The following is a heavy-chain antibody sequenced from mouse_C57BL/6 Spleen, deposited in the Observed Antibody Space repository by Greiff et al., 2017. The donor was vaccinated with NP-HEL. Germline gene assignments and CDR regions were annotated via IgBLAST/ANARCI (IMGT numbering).Heavy chain of an antibody. Sequence: VQLQQPGTELVKPGASVKLSCKASGYTFTSYWMHWVKQRPGQGLEWIGNINPSNGGTNYNEKFKSKATLTVDKSSSTAYMQLSSLTSEDSAVYYCARETYDYEAWFAYWGQGTLVTVSA. V-gene: IGHV1-53*01. CDR1: GYTFTSYW. D-gene: IGHD2-4*01. J-gene: IGHJ3*01. CDR2: INPSNGGT. CDR3: ARETYDYEAWFAY.